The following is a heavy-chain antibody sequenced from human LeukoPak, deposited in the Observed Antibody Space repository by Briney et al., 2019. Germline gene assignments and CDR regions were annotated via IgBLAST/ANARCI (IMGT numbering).Heavy chain of an antibody. CDR2: ISWNSGSI. CDR1: GFTFDDYA. D-gene: IGHD6-19*01. CDR3: AKDHISSLYSSGWYPWFDP. Sequence: PGRSLRLSCAASGFTFDDYAMHWVRQAPGKGLEWVSGISWNSGSIGYADSVKGRFTISRDNAKNSLYLQMNSLRAEDTALYYCAKDHISSLYSSGWYPWFDPWGQGTLVTVSS. V-gene: IGHV3-9*01. J-gene: IGHJ5*02.